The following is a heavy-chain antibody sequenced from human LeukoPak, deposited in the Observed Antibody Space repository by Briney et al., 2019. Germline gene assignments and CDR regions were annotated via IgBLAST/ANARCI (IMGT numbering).Heavy chain of an antibody. V-gene: IGHV3-21*01. J-gene: IGHJ6*03. D-gene: IGHD3-22*01. CDR1: GFTFSSYS. Sequence: GGSLRLSCAASGFTFSSYSMNWVRQAAGKGLEWVSSISISSSYIYYADSVKGRFTISRDNAKNSLYLQMNSLRAEDTAVYYCARMTYYYDSSGYESYYYYYYYMDVWGKGTTVTVSS. CDR3: ARMTYYYDSSGYESYYYYYYYMDV. CDR2: ISISSSYI.